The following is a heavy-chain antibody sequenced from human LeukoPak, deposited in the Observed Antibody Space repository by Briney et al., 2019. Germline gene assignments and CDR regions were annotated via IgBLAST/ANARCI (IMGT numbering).Heavy chain of an antibody. Sequence: GGSLRLSCAASGFTFDDYAMHWVRQAPGKGLEWVSGISWNSGSIGYADSVKGRFTISRDNAKNSLYLQMNSLRAEDTALYYCAKAEMAKNYFDYWGHGTLVTVSS. D-gene: IGHD5-24*01. CDR3: AKAEMAKNYFDY. CDR2: ISWNSGSI. CDR1: GFTFDDYA. V-gene: IGHV3-9*01. J-gene: IGHJ4*01.